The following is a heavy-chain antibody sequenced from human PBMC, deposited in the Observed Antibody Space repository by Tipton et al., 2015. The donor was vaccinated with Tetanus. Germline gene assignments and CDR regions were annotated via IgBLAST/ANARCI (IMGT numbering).Heavy chain of an antibody. CDR3: ARENGGYDYYYYYGMDV. V-gene: IGHV3-21*01. J-gene: IGHJ6*02. CDR2: ISSSSSYI. CDR1: GFTFSSYS. Sequence: SLRLSCAASGFTFSSYSMNWVRQAPGKGLEWVSSISSSSSYIYYADSVKGRFTISRDNAKNSLYLQMNSLRAEDTAVYYCARENGGYDYYYYYGMDVRGQGTTVTVSS. D-gene: IGHD5-12*01.